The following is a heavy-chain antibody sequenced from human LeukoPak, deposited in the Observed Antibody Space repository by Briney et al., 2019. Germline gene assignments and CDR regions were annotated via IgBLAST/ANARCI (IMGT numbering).Heavy chain of an antibody. Sequence: SETLSLTCAVYGGSFSGYYWSWIRQPPGKGLEWIGEINHSGSTNYNPSLKSRVTISVDTSKNQFSLKLSSVTAADTAVYYCARALWYWGQGTLVTVSS. CDR3: ARALWY. D-gene: IGHD5-18*01. J-gene: IGHJ4*02. CDR1: GGSFSGYY. V-gene: IGHV4-34*01. CDR2: INHSGST.